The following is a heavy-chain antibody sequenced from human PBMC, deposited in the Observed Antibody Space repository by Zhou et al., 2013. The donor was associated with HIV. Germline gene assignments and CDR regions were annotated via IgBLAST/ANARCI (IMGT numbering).Heavy chain of an antibody. CDR2: ILPDFGAP. Sequence: QVQLVQSGAEVKKPGSSVKVSCKASGGTFTTYDISWVRQAPGQGLEWIGGILPDFGAPSYAQKFQDRVTITTDESSRTAYMELNSLRSEDTAIYYCAREAYCGGDCYSGFQHWGQGTLVTVSS. V-gene: IGHV1-69*05. CDR1: GGTFTTYD. D-gene: IGHD2-21*01. J-gene: IGHJ1*01. CDR3: AREAYCGGDCYSGFQH.